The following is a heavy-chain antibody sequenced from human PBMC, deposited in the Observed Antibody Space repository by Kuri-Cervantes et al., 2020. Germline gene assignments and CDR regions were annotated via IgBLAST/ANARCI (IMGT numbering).Heavy chain of an antibody. V-gene: IGHV4-34*01. CDR2: INHSGST. CDR1: GGSFSGYY. Sequence: GSLRLSCAVYGGSFSGYYWSWIRQPPGKGLEWIGEINHSGSTNYNPSLKGRVTISVDTSKNQFSLKLSSVTAADTAVYYCARDYGGNSLLTFLDYWGQGTLVTVSS. CDR3: ARDYGGNSLLTFLDY. D-gene: IGHD4-23*01. J-gene: IGHJ4*02.